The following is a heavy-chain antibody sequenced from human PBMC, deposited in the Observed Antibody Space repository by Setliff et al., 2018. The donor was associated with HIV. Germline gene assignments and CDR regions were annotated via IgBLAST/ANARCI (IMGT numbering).Heavy chain of an antibody. CDR3: ARSRRDGYNLEAFDI. J-gene: IGHJ3*02. D-gene: IGHD5-12*01. Sequence: GESLKISCKGSGYSFTSYWIGWVRQMPGKGLECMGIIYPGDSDTRYSPSFQGQVTISADKSISTAYLQWSTLKASDTAMYYCARSRRDGYNLEAFDIWGQGTRVTVSS. V-gene: IGHV5-51*01. CDR1: GYSFTSYW. CDR2: IYPGDSDT.